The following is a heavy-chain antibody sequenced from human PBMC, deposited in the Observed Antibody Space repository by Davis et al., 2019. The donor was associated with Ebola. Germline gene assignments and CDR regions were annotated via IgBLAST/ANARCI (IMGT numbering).Heavy chain of an antibody. J-gene: IGHJ4*02. CDR3: ARDPQWELLEGYFDY. CDR1: GFTFSSYE. CDR2: ISSSGSTI. D-gene: IGHD1-26*01. Sequence: GESLKISCAASGFTFSSYEMNWVRQAPGKGLEWVSYISSSGSTIYYADSVKGRFTISRDNAKNSLYLQMNSLRAEDTAVYYCARDPQWELLEGYFDYWGQGTLVTVSS. V-gene: IGHV3-48*03.